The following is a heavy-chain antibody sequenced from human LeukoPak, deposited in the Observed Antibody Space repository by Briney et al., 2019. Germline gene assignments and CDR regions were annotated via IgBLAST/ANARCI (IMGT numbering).Heavy chain of an antibody. Sequence: ASVLVSCKASGYTFTNYYMHWVRQAPGQGLEWVGVINPDGGSTTYAQKFQGRVTMTWDTSTSTVYMDLSSLRSEDTAVYYCARDPYGTWYFDLWGRGTLVTVSS. CDR2: INPDGGST. CDR3: ARDPYGTWYFDL. D-gene: IGHD3-10*01. CDR1: GYTFTNYY. V-gene: IGHV1-46*01. J-gene: IGHJ2*01.